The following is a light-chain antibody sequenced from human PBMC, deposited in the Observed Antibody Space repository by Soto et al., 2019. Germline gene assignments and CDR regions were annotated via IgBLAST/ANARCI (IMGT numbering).Light chain of an antibody. V-gene: IGLV2-23*01. CDR1: SSDVGSYNL. J-gene: IGLJ2*01. Sequence: QSVLTQPASVSGSPGQSITISCTGTSSDVGSYNLVSWYQQHPGKAPKLMIYEGSKRPSGVSNRFSGSKSGNTASLTISGLQAEDEADYYCCSYAGSSTPDVVFGGGTQVTV. CDR2: EGS. CDR3: CSYAGSSTPDVV.